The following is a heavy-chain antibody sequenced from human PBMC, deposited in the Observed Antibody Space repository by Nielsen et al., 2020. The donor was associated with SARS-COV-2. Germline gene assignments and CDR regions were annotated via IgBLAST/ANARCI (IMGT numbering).Heavy chain of an antibody. Sequence: GESLKISCAASGFTFSDHYMSWIRQPLGRGLEWVSYISSSGGTTNYADSVTGRFTISRDNAKNSLFLQMNSLRAEDTGIYYCARDRDIDYFDSWGQGTLVTVSS. CDR1: GFTFSDHY. CDR2: ISSSGGTT. CDR3: ARDRDIDYFDS. J-gene: IGHJ4*02. V-gene: IGHV3-11*01.